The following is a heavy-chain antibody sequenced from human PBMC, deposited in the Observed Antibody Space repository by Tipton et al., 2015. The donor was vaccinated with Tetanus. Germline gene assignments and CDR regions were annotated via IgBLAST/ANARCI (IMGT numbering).Heavy chain of an antibody. CDR2: IFYSGNS. D-gene: IGHD3-16*01. V-gene: IGHV4-61*08. CDR1: GASISGSGHY. CDR3: ARGLIDDFLGSRIYFDS. J-gene: IGHJ4*02. Sequence: TLSLTCSVSGASISGSGHYWTWIRQPPGKGLEWIGDIFYSGNSIPNPSFRSRVTMSADTSRTLFSLTLMSVTAADTAVYFCARGLIDDFLGSRIYFDSWGPGTLVTVSS.